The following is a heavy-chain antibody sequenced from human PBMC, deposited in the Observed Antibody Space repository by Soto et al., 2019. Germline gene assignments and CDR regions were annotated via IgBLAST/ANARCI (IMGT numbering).Heavy chain of an antibody. CDR3: ARGKMGWFDP. CDR1: GGSFSGYY. Sequence: SETLSLTCAVYGGSFSGYYWSWIRQPPGKGLEWIGEINHSGSTNYNPSLKSRVTISVDTSKNQFSLKLSSVTAADTAVYYCARGKMGWFDPWGQGTLVTVSS. CDR2: INHSGST. D-gene: IGHD2-8*01. V-gene: IGHV4-34*01. J-gene: IGHJ5*02.